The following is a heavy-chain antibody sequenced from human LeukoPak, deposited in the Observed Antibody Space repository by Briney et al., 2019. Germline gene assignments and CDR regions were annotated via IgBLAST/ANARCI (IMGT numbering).Heavy chain of an antibody. CDR2: INPNSGGT. Sequence: GASVKVSCKASGYTFTDYWMHWVRQAPGQGLEWMGWINPNSGGTKYAQKFQGRVTMTRDTSISTAYMELSRLRSDDTAVYYCARWGNYYDSSGPLPFDYWGQGTLVTVSS. V-gene: IGHV1-2*02. D-gene: IGHD3-22*01. CDR1: GYTFTDYW. J-gene: IGHJ4*02. CDR3: ARWGNYYDSSGPLPFDY.